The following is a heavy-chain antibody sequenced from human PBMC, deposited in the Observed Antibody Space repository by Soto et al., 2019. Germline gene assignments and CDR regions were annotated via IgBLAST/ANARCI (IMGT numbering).Heavy chain of an antibody. V-gene: IGHV4-59*01. CDR2: IYYSGST. CDR1: GGSISRYY. J-gene: IGHJ4*02. Sequence: SETLSLTCTVSGGSISRYYWSWIRQPPGKGLEWIGYIYYSGSTNYNPSLKSRVTISVDTSKNQFSLKLSSVTAADTAVYYCARAYDFWSGPGGYWGQGTLVTVSS. CDR3: ARAYDFWSGPGGY. D-gene: IGHD3-3*01.